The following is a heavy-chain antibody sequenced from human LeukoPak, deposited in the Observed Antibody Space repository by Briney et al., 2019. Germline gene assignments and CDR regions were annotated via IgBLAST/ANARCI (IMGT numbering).Heavy chain of an antibody. J-gene: IGHJ2*01. D-gene: IGHD4-17*01. CDR2: ISYDGSNK. V-gene: IGHV3-30-3*01. Sequence: PGGSLRLSCAASGFTFSSYAMPWVRQAPGKGLEWVAVISYDGSNKYYADSVKGRFIISRDNSKNTLYLQMNSLRAEDTAVYYCARAYYGDLSWYFDLWGRGTLVTVPS. CDR3: ARAYYGDLSWYFDL. CDR1: GFTFSSYA.